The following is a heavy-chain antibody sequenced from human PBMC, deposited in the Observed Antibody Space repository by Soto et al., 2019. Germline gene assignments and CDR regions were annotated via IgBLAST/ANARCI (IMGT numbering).Heavy chain of an antibody. Sequence: QLQLQESGPGLVKTSETLSLICSVSGGSISSSFSYWGWIRQPPGKGLEWIGSISYSGATYYNPSLKSRVTISVHTSRNQFFLKLSSVTASDTAVYYCARPIRDTIRDPFDHWGQGMLVTVSP. CDR2: ISYSGAT. V-gene: IGHV4-39*01. J-gene: IGHJ4*02. CDR3: ARPIRDTIRDPFDH. CDR1: GGSISSSFSY. D-gene: IGHD2-21*02.